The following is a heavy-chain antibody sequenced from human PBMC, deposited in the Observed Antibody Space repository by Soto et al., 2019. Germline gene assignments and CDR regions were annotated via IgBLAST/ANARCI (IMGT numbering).Heavy chain of an antibody. Sequence: GGSLRLSCAASGFTFSSYAMHWVRQAPGKGLEWVAVISYDGSNKYYADSVKGRFTISRDNSKKTLYLQMNSLGAEDTAVYYCARDVRVIAARRRGDYYGMDVWGQGTTVTVSS. CDR1: GFTFSSYA. CDR3: ARDVRVIAARRRGDYYGMDV. CDR2: ISYDGSNK. D-gene: IGHD6-6*01. J-gene: IGHJ6*02. V-gene: IGHV3-30-3*01.